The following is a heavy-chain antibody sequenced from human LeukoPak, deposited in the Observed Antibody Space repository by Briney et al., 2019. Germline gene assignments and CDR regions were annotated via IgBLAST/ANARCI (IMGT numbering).Heavy chain of an antibody. CDR2: IRYDGSIK. V-gene: IGHV3-30*02. Sequence: GGSLRLSCAASGFTFSSYGMHWVRQAPGKGLEWVAFIRYDGSIKYYADSVKGRFTISRDNSKNTLYLQMSSLRGEDMAVYYCAKVEETSSWYGIGSLDYWGQGTLVTVSS. CDR3: AKVEETSSWYGIGSLDY. D-gene: IGHD6-13*01. CDR1: GFTFSSYG. J-gene: IGHJ4*02.